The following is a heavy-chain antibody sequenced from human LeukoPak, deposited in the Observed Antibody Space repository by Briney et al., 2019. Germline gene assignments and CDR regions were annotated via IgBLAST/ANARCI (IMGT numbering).Heavy chain of an antibody. J-gene: IGHJ4*02. V-gene: IGHV4-4*02. CDR1: GDSISSNKW. D-gene: IGHD4-17*01. Sequence: SETLSLTCAVSGDSISSNKWWSWVRQPPGKGLEWIGDIYHSGSTYYNPSLKSRVTISADKSKNQFFLKLRSVTAADTAVYYCAREVQEDGDYIFDYWGQGTLVTVSS. CDR3: AREVQEDGDYIFDY. CDR2: IYHSGST.